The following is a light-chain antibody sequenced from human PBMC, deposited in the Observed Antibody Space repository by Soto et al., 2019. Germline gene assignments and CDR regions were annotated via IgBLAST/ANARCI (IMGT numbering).Light chain of an antibody. V-gene: IGKV3D-15*01. CDR3: QQYNNWPWT. J-gene: IGKJ1*01. CDR1: QSVDNY. CDR2: GAS. Sequence: EIVLTQSPGTLSLSPGERATLSCRASQSVDNYLAWYRQKPGQAPRVLIYGASRRATGIPDRFSGSGSGTEFTLTISSLQSEDFAVYYCQQYNNWPWTFGQGTKVEIK.